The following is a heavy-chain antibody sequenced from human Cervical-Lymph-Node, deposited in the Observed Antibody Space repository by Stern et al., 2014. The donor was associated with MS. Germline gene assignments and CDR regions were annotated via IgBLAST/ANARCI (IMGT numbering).Heavy chain of an antibody. Sequence: VQLVESGGGLVKPGGSLRLSCAASGFIFRDYYMNWIRQAPGKALEWISYISGSGSTVYYADSVKGRFTISRDNAKNSLYLQMNSLRAEDTALYYCARGAIVVEVPATRAFDVWGQGTIVTVSS. J-gene: IGHJ3*01. D-gene: IGHD2-15*01. CDR2: ISGSGSTV. CDR1: GFIFRDYY. V-gene: IGHV3-11*01. CDR3: ARGAIVVEVPATRAFDV.